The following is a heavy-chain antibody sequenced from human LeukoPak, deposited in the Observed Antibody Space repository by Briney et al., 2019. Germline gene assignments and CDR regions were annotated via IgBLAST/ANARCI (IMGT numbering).Heavy chain of an antibody. Sequence: PGGSLRLSCAASGFTFSSYSMNWVRQAPGKGLEWVSAISGSGGSTYYADSVKGRFTISRDNSKNTLYLQMNSLRAEDTAVYYCAKAVPRYCSSTSCYFDYWGQGTLVTVSS. D-gene: IGHD2-2*01. J-gene: IGHJ4*02. CDR3: AKAVPRYCSSTSCYFDY. CDR2: ISGSGGST. CDR1: GFTFSSYS. V-gene: IGHV3-23*01.